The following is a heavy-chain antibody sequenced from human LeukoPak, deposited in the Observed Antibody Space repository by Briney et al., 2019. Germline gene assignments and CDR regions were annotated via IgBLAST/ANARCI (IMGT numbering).Heavy chain of an antibody. Sequence: GRSLRLSCAASGFTFSSYAMHWVRQAPGKGLEWVAVISYDGSNKYYADSVKGRFTISRDNSKNTLYLQMNSLRAEDTALYYCARRGYSYGYLDAFDIWGQGTMVTVSS. V-gene: IGHV3-30-3*01. D-gene: IGHD5-18*01. J-gene: IGHJ3*02. CDR2: ISYDGSNK. CDR1: GFTFSSYA. CDR3: ARRGYSYGYLDAFDI.